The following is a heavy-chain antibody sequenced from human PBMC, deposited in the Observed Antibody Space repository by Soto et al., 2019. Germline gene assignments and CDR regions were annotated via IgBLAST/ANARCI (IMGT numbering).Heavy chain of an antibody. D-gene: IGHD2-15*01. CDR2: INHSGST. CDR3: ARRSVVVVAATPRLVGNWFDP. Sequence: SETLSLTCAVYGGSFSGYYWSWIRQPPGKGLEWIGEINHSGSTNYNPSLKSRVTISVDTSKNQFSLKLSSVTAADTAVYYCARRSVVVVAATPRLVGNWFDPWGQGTLVTVSS. V-gene: IGHV4-34*01. J-gene: IGHJ5*02. CDR1: GGSFSGYY.